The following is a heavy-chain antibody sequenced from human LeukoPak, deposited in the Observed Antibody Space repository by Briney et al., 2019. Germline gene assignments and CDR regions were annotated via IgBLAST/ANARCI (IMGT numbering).Heavy chain of an antibody. D-gene: IGHD3-3*01. Sequence: ASVKVSCKASGYTFTGYYMHWVRQAPGQGLEWMGWINPNSGGTNYAQKFQGRVTMTRDTSISTAYMELSRLRSDDTAVYYCARPHYDFWSGYYVSTIRDYFDYWGQGTLVTVSS. V-gene: IGHV1-2*02. CDR2: INPNSGGT. CDR3: ARPHYDFWSGYYVSTIRDYFDY. CDR1: GYTFTGYY. J-gene: IGHJ4*02.